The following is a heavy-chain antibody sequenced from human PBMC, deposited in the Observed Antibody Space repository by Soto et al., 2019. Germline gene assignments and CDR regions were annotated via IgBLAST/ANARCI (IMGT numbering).Heavy chain of an antibody. CDR2: ISKTNSDT. CDR3: GRGHYGLDV. J-gene: IGHJ6*02. V-gene: IGHV3-11*05. Sequence: QVQLAESGGGLVKPGGSLRLSCAASGFTFSDHYMTWIRQAPGKGLEWVSYISKTNSDTKYADSVRGRFTISRDNAKNSLFLQMDSLRAEDTAMYYCGRGHYGLDVWSQGTTVIVSS. CDR1: GFTFSDHY.